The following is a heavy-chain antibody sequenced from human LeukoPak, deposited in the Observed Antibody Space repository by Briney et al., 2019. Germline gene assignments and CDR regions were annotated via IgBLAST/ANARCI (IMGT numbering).Heavy chain of an antibody. Sequence: PGGSLRLSCAAPGFTFSSDWMYWVRQAPGKGPVWVSGIKPDGTYTHYADPVKGRFTISRDDAKNTLHLQMNSLRVEDTAVYYCANYWYPWGQGTMVTVSS. CDR2: IKPDGTYT. CDR3: ANYWYP. CDR1: GFTFSSDW. J-gene: IGHJ5*02. D-gene: IGHD2-8*02. V-gene: IGHV3-74*01.